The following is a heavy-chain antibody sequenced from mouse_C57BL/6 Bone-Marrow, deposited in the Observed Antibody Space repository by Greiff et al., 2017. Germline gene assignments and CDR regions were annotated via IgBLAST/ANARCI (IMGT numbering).Heavy chain of an antibody. V-gene: IGHV1-50*01. Sequence: QVQLQQSGAELVKPGASVKLSCKASGYTFTSYWMQWVKQRPGQGLEWIGEIDPSDSYTNYNQKFKGKATLTVDTSSSPAYMQLSSLTSEDSAVYYCAREVYYYGFDYWGQGTTLTVSS. J-gene: IGHJ2*01. D-gene: IGHD1-1*01. CDR2: IDPSDSYT. CDR3: AREVYYYGFDY. CDR1: GYTFTSYW.